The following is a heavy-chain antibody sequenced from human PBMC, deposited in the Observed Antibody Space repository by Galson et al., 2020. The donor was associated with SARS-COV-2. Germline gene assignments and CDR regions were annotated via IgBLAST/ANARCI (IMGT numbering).Heavy chain of an antibody. CDR2: ISGSGDST. CDR1: GLTFSFYA. J-gene: IGHJ3*02. Sequence: GESLKISCGASGLTFSFYAMSRVRQAPGKGLEWVSAISGSGDSTYYRDSVKGRFTISRDNSKNTLFLQMNSLRAEDTAVYYCAKDKRDLLDAFDIWGQGTMVTVSS. V-gene: IGHV3-23*02. D-gene: IGHD1-26*01. CDR3: AKDKRDLLDAFDI.